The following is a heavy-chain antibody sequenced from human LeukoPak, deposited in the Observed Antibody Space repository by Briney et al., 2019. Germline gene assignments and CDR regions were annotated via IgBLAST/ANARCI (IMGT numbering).Heavy chain of an antibody. V-gene: IGHV3-66*01. Sequence: PGGSLRLSCAASGFTFSSYEMNWVRQAPGKGLEWVSVIYSGGSTYYADSVKGRFTISRDNSKNTLYLQMNSLRAEDTAVYYCARENITMVRGVIFRWFDPWGQGTLVTVSS. J-gene: IGHJ5*02. CDR3: ARENITMVRGVIFRWFDP. CDR2: IYSGGST. CDR1: GFTFSSYE. D-gene: IGHD3-10*01.